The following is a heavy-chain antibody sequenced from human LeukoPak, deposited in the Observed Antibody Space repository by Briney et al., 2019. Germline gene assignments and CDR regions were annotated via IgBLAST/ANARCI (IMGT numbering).Heavy chain of an antibody. Sequence: GGSLKLSCAASGFTFSGSAIHWVRQSSGKGLEWVGHIDKKDNFYATTSAASVTGRFTISRDDSKNTLYLQMNSLRAEDTAVYYCAKENGYCSSTSCYYYYGMDVWAKGPRSPSP. V-gene: IGHV3-73*01. CDR1: GFTFSGSA. J-gene: IGHJ6*02. D-gene: IGHD2-2*01. CDR3: AKENGYCSSTSCYYYYGMDV. CDR2: IDKKDNFYAT.